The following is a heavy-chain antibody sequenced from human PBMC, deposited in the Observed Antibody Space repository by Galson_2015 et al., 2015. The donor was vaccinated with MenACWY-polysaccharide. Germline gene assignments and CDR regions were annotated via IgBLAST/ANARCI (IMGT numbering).Heavy chain of an antibody. V-gene: IGHV3-21*05. CDR1: GFTFSSYG. Sequence: SLRLSCAASGFTFSSYGMHWVRQAPGKGLEWVSFISNSANDIFYTDSVKGRFTISRDNAKNSLSLQMNSLRAEDTAVYYCARSLPVVGILFGHWGQGSLVAVSP. J-gene: IGHJ4*02. CDR3: ARSLPVVGILFGH. CDR2: ISNSANDI. D-gene: IGHD2-21*01.